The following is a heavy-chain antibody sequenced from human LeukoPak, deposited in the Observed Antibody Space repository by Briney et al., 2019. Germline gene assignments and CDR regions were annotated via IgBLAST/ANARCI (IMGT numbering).Heavy chain of an antibody. V-gene: IGHV4-59*08. CDR2: IYYSGST. CDR3: ARLSYDYFDY. D-gene: IGHD5-12*01. CDR1: GGSISSYY. Sequence: SETLSFTCTVSGGSISSYYWSWIRQPPGKGLEWIGYIYYSGSTSYHPSLKSRVTISVDTSKSQFSLKLSSVTAADTAVYYCARLSYDYFDYWGQGTLVTVSS. J-gene: IGHJ4*02.